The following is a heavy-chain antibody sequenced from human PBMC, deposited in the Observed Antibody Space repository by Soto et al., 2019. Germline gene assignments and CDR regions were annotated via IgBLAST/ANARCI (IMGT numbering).Heavy chain of an antibody. D-gene: IGHD2-8*01. V-gene: IGHV4-38-2*01. CDR3: ASKDQVGVYPY. J-gene: IGHJ1*01. Sequence: SENPSLTSAVYCDSISSGYYWAWIRQPPGKGLEWIGSIYHSGTTYYNPSLKSRVTISVDTSKNQFSLKLSSVTAADSAVFDCASKDQVGVYPYCGQRSLGTGSS. CDR2: IYHSGTT. CDR1: CDSISSGYY.